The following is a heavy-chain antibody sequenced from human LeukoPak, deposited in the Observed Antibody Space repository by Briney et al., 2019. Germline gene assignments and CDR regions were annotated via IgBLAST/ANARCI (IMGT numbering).Heavy chain of an antibody. CDR1: GFTFNKAW. CDR3: TTTYYYGSGSYYY. V-gene: IGHV3-15*01. CDR2: IKSKTNGGTI. J-gene: IGHJ4*02. Sequence: GGSLRLSCAASGFTFNKAWMNWVRQAPGKGLEWVGRIKSKTNGGTIDYAAPVRGRFTISRDDASNTLYLHMNSLKTDDTGVYYCTTTYYYGSGSYYYWGQGTLVTVSS. D-gene: IGHD3-10*01.